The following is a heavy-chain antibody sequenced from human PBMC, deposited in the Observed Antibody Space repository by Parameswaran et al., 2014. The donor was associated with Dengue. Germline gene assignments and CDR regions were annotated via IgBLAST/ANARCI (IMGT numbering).Heavy chain of an antibody. V-gene: IGHV3-53*01. Sequence: VRQAPGKGLEWVSVIYSGGSTYYADSVKGRFTISRDNSKNTLYLQMNSLRAEDTAVYYCARVRRVGATRFWRCADYWGQGTLVTVSS. J-gene: IGHJ4*02. CDR3: ARVRRVGATRFWRCADY. CDR2: IYSGGST. D-gene: IGHD1-26*01.